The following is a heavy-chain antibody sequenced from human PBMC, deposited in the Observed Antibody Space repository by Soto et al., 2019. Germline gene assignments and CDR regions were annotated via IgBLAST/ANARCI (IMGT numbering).Heavy chain of an antibody. V-gene: IGHV1-2*02. Sequence: AAVKVSCKASGYTFTDYFIHWVRQAPGQGFEWMGWINPKSRGTNYAQKFQGRVTMTRDTSNSTAYMELRGLTSDDTAVYYCARVTLKAGNWFDPWGQGTQVTVSS. CDR1: GYTFTDYF. J-gene: IGHJ5*02. CDR2: INPKSRGT. CDR3: ARVTLKAGNWFDP.